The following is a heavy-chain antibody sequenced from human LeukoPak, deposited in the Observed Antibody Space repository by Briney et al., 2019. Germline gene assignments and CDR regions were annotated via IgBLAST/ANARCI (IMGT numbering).Heavy chain of an antibody. CDR1: GFTFSSYA. Sequence: PGGSLRLSCAASGFTFSSYAMHWVRQAPGKGLEWVAVISYDGSNKYCADSVKGRFTISRDNSKNTLYLQMNSLRAEDTAVYYWGRDHYYDSSGYYWHWGQGTLVTVSS. CDR3: GRDHYYDSSGYYWH. J-gene: IGHJ1*01. CDR2: ISYDGSNK. D-gene: IGHD3-22*01. V-gene: IGHV3-30*04.